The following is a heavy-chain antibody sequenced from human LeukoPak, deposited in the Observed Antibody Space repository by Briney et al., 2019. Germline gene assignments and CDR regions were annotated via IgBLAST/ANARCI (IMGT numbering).Heavy chain of an antibody. V-gene: IGHV1-2*04. J-gene: IGHJ4*02. D-gene: IGHD6-19*01. CDR1: AYTFTDYY. CDR2: INFNSGGT. CDR3: ATGGQWLVRGY. Sequence: ASVKVSCKASAYTFTDYYIHWVRQAPGQGLEWMGWINFNSGGTKYAQKFQGWVTMTRDTSISTVYMELTSLKSDDTTMYYCATGGQWLVRGYRGQGTLVTVSS.